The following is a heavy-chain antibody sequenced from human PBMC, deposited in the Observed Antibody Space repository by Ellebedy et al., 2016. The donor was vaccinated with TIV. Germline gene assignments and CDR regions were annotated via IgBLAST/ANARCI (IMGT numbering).Heavy chain of an antibody. J-gene: IGHJ3*02. Sequence: PGGSLRLSCAASGFTFSSCSMNRVRQAPGKGLEWVSYISSSSSTVYYADSVKGRFTISRDNAKNSLYLQMNSLRAEDTALYYCARDRPYSSGLEAFDIWGQGTMVTVSS. CDR3: ARDRPYSSGLEAFDI. CDR2: ISSSSSTV. V-gene: IGHV3-48*01. D-gene: IGHD6-19*01. CDR1: GFTFSSCS.